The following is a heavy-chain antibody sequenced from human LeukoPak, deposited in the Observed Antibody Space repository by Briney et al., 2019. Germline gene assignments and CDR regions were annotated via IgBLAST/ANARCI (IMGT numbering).Heavy chain of an antibody. CDR3: AKNRGYSTASLYMDV. CDR1: GFSFVGYA. J-gene: IGHJ6*03. CDR2: ASGDGGNT. Sequence: GGSLRLSCAASGFSFVGYAMTWVRQAPGKGLEWVSTASGDGGNTNYAGSVKGRFTISRDSSKNTLTLQMNSLRAEDTAVYYCAKNRGYSTASLYMDVWGKGTTVTVSS. D-gene: IGHD6-13*01. V-gene: IGHV3-23*01.